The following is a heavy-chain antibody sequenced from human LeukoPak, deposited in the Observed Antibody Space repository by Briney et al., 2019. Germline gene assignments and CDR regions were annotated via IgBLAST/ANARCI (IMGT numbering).Heavy chain of an antibody. J-gene: IGHJ4*02. D-gene: IGHD2-15*01. V-gene: IGHV4-59*01. CDR1: GGSISSYY. Sequence: SETLSLTCTVSGGSISSYYWSWIRQPPGKGLEWIGYTYYSGSTNYNPSLKSRVTISVDTSKNQFSLKLSSVTAADTAVYYCAREVVVVAANGRYVDYWGQGTLVTVSS. CDR3: AREVVVVAANGRYVDY. CDR2: TYYSGST.